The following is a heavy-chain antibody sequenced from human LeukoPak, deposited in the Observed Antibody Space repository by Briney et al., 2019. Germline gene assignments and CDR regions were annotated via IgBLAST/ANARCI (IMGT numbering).Heavy chain of an antibody. J-gene: IGHJ4*02. D-gene: IGHD6-19*01. V-gene: IGHV1-69*06. Sequence: GASVKVSCKASGYTFTSYDINWVRQATGQGLEWMGGIIPIFGTAKYAQKFQGRITITADKSTSTAYMELSSLRSEDTAVYYCARGQWLAFDSWGQGALVTVSS. CDR1: GYTFTSYD. CDR2: IIPIFGTA. CDR3: ARGQWLAFDS.